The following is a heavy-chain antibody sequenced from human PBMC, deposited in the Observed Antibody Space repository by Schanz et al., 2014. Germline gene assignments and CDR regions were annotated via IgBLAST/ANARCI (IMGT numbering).Heavy chain of an antibody. CDR1: GFTFNNYG. Sequence: QVQLVESGGGVVQPGRSLRLSCAASGFTFNNYGMHWVRQAPGKGLGWVAVIWHDGSGKYYADSVKGRFTISRDTPKNTLYVQMNSLRADDTAVYYCARGGYSSGWYDRDIAHFDYWGQGTLVTVSS. J-gene: IGHJ4*02. V-gene: IGHV3-30*19. CDR2: IWHDGSGK. D-gene: IGHD6-19*01. CDR3: ARGGYSSGWYDRDIAHFDY.